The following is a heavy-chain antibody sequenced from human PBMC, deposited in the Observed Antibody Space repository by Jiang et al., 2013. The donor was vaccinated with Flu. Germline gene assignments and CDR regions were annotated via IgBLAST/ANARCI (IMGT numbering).Heavy chain of an antibody. J-gene: IGHJ3*01. D-gene: IGHD2-15*01. CDR3: VRDVRENVVVEAGDAFDL. V-gene: IGHV3-21*01. CDR1: GFSLSRYS. CDR2: ISTASGFI. Sequence: VQLVESGGGLVKPGGSLRLSCVASGFSLSRYSIKWVRQAPGKGLEWVASISTASGFIYFGASVKGRFTISRDNAKNSGYLQMNSLTVEDTAVYYCVRDVRENVVVEAGDAFDLWGQGTMVTVSS.